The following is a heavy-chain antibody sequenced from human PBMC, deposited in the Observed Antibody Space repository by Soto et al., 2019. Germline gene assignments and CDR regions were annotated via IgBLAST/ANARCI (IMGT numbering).Heavy chain of an antibody. CDR1: GYTFISHG. D-gene: IGHD2-15*01. Sequence: QVQLVQSGVEVKKPGASVKVSCKASGYTFISHGISWVRQAPGQGLEWMGWISGKNGNTNYAQKLQGRVTLTTDTSTSSAYMELRSLRPDDTAVYYCARVSSSMVVVADYGMDVWGQGTTVTVSS. J-gene: IGHJ6*02. CDR2: ISGKNGNT. CDR3: ARVSSSMVVVADYGMDV. V-gene: IGHV1-18*04.